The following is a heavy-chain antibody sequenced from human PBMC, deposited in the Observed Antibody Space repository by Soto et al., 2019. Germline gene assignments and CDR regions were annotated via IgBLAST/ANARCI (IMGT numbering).Heavy chain of an antibody. D-gene: IGHD3-22*01. Sequence: ASVKVSCKASGYTFTSYAMHWVRQAPGQRLEWMGWINAGNGNTKYSQKFQGRVTITRDTSASTAYMELSSLRSEDTAVYYCARSVEIYYDSSGYFFDYWGQGTLVTVSS. CDR1: GYTFTSYA. CDR2: INAGNGNT. J-gene: IGHJ4*02. V-gene: IGHV1-3*01. CDR3: ARSVEIYYDSSGYFFDY.